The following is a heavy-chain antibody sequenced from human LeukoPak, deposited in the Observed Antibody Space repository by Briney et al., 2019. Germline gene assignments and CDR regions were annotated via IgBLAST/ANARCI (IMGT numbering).Heavy chain of an antibody. Sequence: SETLSLTCTVSGGSISSGSYYWSWLRQPAGKGLEWIGRIYTSGSTNYNPSLKSRVTISVDTSKNQFSLKLSSVTAADTAVYYCAGPSRGGYYYYYMDVWGKGTTVTISS. D-gene: IGHD3-10*01. V-gene: IGHV4-61*02. CDR2: IYTSGST. J-gene: IGHJ6*03. CDR1: GGSISSGSYY. CDR3: AGPSRGGYYYYYMDV.